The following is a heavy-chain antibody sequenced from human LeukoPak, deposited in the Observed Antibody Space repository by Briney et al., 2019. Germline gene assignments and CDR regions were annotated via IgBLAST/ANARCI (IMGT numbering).Heavy chain of an antibody. CDR1: GFTFSSYS. J-gene: IGHJ4*02. V-gene: IGHV3-21*01. CDR2: ISSSNSYI. D-gene: IGHD6-19*01. CDR3: ARGSIAVAGKVDY. Sequence: PGGSLRLSCAASGFTFSSYSMNWVRQAPGKGLEWVSSISSSNSYIYYADSVKGRFTISRDNAKNSLYLQMNSLRAEDTAVYYCARGSIAVAGKVDYWGQGTLVTVSS.